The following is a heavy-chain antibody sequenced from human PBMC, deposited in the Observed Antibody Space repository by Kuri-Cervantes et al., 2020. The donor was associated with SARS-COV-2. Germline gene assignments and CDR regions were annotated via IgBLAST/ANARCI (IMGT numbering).Heavy chain of an antibody. Sequence: ETLSLTCAASGFTFSNAWMSWVRQAPGKGLEWVGRIKSKTDGGTTDYAAPVKGRFILSRDNAKNMLFLQMNSLRAEDTAVYYCVRDGDHWNFDYWGQGTLVPVSS. J-gene: IGHJ4*02. CDR3: VRDGDHWNFDY. CDR1: GFTFSNAW. CDR2: IKSKTDGGTT. D-gene: IGHD5-24*01. V-gene: IGHV3-15*05.